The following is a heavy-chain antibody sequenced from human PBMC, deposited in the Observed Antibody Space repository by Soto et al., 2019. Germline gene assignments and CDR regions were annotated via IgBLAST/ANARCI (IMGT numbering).Heavy chain of an antibody. J-gene: IGHJ5*02. D-gene: IGHD6-13*01. CDR3: ARGPHDSSSWQFDP. Sequence: QVQLVQSGAEVKKPGASVKVSCKASGYTFTSYDINWVRQATGQGLEWMGWMNPNSGNTGYAQKFQGRVTMTRNTSISTAYMELSSLRSEATAVYYSARGPHDSSSWQFDPWGQATLVTVSS. CDR2: MNPNSGNT. V-gene: IGHV1-8*01. CDR1: GYTFTSYD.